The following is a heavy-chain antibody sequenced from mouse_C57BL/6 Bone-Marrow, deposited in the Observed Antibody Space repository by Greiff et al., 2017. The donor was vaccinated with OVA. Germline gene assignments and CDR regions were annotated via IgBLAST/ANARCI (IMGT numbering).Heavy chain of an antibody. J-gene: IGHJ3*01. CDR1: GFTFSSYA. Sequence: EVKLVESGGGLVKPEGSLKLSCAASGFTFSSYAMSWVRQTPEKRLEWVATISDGGSYTYYPDNVKGRFTISRDNAKNNLYLQMSHLKSEDTAMYYCARDRGAYDGYPQFAYWGLGTLVTVSA. CDR3: ARDRGAYDGYPQFAY. V-gene: IGHV5-4*01. CDR2: ISDGGSYT. D-gene: IGHD2-3*01.